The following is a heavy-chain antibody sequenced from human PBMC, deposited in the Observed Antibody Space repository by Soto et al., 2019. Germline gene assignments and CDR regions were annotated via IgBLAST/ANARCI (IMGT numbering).Heavy chain of an antibody. CDR1: GGSITTGGYY. D-gene: IGHD2-15*01. V-gene: IGHV4-31*03. J-gene: IGHJ4*02. Sequence: SETLSLTCTVSGGSITTGGYYWSWIRQLPGKGLEWIGHRYYSESTYYNPSLKSRVSISLDTSKNQFSLKLSFVTAADTAMYYCARNKCSGGSCYSWSLDYWGQGTPVTVSS. CDR2: RYYSEST. CDR3: ARNKCSGGSCYSWSLDY.